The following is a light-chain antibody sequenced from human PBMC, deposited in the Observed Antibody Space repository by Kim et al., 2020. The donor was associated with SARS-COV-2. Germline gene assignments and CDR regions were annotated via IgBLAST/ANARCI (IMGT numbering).Light chain of an antibody. CDR1: CLTTYY. CDR2: GNN. V-gene: IGLV3-19*01. J-gene: IGLJ3*02. Sequence: ALGHTVRITCQGDCLTTYYACWYQQKPGKAPVLVIYGNNNRNSGTQDRVSGSSSGNTEYLTTSGAQAEDEADYYCNSRDSSGNWLFGGGTKVTVL. CDR3: NSRDSSGNWL.